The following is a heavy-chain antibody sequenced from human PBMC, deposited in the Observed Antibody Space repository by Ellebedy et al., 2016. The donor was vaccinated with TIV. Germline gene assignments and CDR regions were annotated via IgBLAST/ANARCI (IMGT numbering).Heavy chain of an antibody. CDR2: IGGTGGTT. D-gene: IGHD1-7*01. J-gene: IGHJ4*02. V-gene: IGHV3-23*01. CDR3: AKLPVAYNWNYADDY. Sequence: GESLKISCAASGISLRSYAMSWVRQAPGKGLEWVSTIGGTGGTTYYRESVKGRFTVSRETSRNTLYLQMSSLRAEDTAVYYCAKLPVAYNWNYADDYWGQGTLVTVSS. CDR1: GISLRSYA.